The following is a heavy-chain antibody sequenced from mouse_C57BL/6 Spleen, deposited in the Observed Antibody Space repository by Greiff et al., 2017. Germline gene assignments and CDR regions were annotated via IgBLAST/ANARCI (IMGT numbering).Heavy chain of an antibody. D-gene: IGHD1-1*01. CDR2: ISDGGSHT. CDR3: ARDPGNYYGSSSYYFDY. CDR1: GFTFSSYA. Sequence: EVQRVESGGGLVKPGGSLKLSCAASGFTFSSYAMSWVRQTPEKRRAGVATISDGGSHTYYPDNVKGRFTISRDNAKNNLYLQISHLKSDDTAMYYCARDPGNYYGSSSYYFDYWGQGTTLTVSS. V-gene: IGHV5-4*01. J-gene: IGHJ2*01.